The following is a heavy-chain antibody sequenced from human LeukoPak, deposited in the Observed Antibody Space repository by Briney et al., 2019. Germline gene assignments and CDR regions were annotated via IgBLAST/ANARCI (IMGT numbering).Heavy chain of an antibody. V-gene: IGHV4-30-4*01. CDR1: GGSISSGDYY. D-gene: IGHD5-18*01. J-gene: IGHJ1*01. CDR3: ARDSGYSYGYVSGYFQH. CDR2: IYYSGST. Sequence: SETLSFTCTVSGGSISSGDYYWSWIRQPPGKGLEWIGYIYYSGSTYYNPSLKSRVTISVDTSKNQFSLKLSSVTAADTAVYYCARDSGYSYGYVSGYFQHWGQGTLVTVSS.